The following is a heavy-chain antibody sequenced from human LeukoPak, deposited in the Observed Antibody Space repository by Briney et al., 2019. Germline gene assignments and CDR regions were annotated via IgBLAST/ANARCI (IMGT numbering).Heavy chain of an antibody. CDR2: INHSGST. V-gene: IGHV4-34*01. CDR1: GGSFSGYY. J-gene: IGHJ4*02. CDR3: ARRKSPILGYCSSTSCYDRGAHIDY. Sequence: SETLSLTCAVYGGSFSGYYWSWIRQPPGKGLEWIGEINHSGSTNYNPSLKSRVTISVDTSKNQFSLKLSSVTAADTAVYYCARRKSPILGYCSSTSCYDRGAHIDYWGQGTLVTVSS. D-gene: IGHD2-2*01.